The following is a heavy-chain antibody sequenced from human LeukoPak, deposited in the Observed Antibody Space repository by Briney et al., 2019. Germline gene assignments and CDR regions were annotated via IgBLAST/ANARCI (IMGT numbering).Heavy chain of an antibody. Sequence: HPGGSLRLSCAASGFTFSSNYMSWVRQAPGKGLEWVSVIYSGGSTYYADSVKGRFTISRDNSKNTLYLQMNSLRAEDTAVYYCARDLHLREADDYYDSSGYYPLFYYWGQGTLVTVSS. CDR1: GFTFSSNY. D-gene: IGHD3-22*01. CDR3: ARDLHLREADDYYDSSGYYPLFYY. J-gene: IGHJ4*02. CDR2: IYSGGST. V-gene: IGHV3-66*01.